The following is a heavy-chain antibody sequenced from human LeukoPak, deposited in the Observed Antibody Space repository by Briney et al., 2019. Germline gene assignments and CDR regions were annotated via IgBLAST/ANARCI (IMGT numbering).Heavy chain of an antibody. CDR2: IIPIFGTA. Sequence: ASVKVSCKASGYTFTSYAISWVRQAPGQGLEWMGGIIPIFGTANYAQKFQGRVTITADESTSTAYMELSSLRSEDTAVYYCARDSSGYSSSSKNAFDIWGQGTMVTVSS. CDR3: ARDSSGYSSSSKNAFDI. D-gene: IGHD6-6*01. CDR1: GYTFTSYA. J-gene: IGHJ3*02. V-gene: IGHV1-69*13.